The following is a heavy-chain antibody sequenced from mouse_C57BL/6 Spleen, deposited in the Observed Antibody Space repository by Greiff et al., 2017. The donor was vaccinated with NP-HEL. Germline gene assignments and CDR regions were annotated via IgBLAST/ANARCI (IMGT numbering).Heavy chain of an antibody. CDR3: APYYYGSSPWYFDV. J-gene: IGHJ1*03. CDR1: GYAFSSSW. Sequence: QVQLQQSGPELVKPGASVKIPCKASGYAFSSSWMNWVKQRPGKGLEWIGRIYPGDGDTNYNGKFKGKATLTADKSSSTAYMQLSSLTSEDSAVYFCAPYYYGSSPWYFDVWGTGTTVTVSS. CDR2: IYPGDGDT. V-gene: IGHV1-82*01. D-gene: IGHD1-1*01.